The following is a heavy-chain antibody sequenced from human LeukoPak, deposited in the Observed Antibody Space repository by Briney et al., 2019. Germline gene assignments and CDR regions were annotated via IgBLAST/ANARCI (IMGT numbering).Heavy chain of an antibody. CDR1: GFASPTFH. Sequence: PGGTLRLSCLASGFASPTFHMNWVRQPPGKGLEGVSSIRTLSSTYKYYADSVTGRFTISTDFAKNSLSLQMNSLRGEDTAIYYCVGGRDGYLDFWGEGALVTVSS. V-gene: IGHV3-21*01. J-gene: IGHJ4*02. CDR3: VGGRDGYLDF. CDR2: IRTLSSTYK.